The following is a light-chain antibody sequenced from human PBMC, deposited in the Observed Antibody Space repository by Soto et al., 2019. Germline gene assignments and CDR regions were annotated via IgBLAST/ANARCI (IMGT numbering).Light chain of an antibody. Sequence: DIQMTQSPSSLSASVGDRVTITCRASQSVRTYLNWYQRKPGQAPKVLIYGASALQSGVPSRFSGSRSVTDFTLTVSSLQPEAFATYYCQPSFTTPYTFGQRTKLEIK. J-gene: IGKJ2*01. CDR2: GAS. V-gene: IGKV1-39*01. CDR3: QPSFTTPYT. CDR1: QSVRTY.